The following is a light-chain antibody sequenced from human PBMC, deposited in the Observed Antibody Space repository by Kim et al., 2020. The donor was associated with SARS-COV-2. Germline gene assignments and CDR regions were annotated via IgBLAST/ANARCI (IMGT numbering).Light chain of an antibody. V-gene: IGLV4-69*01. J-gene: IGLJ3*02. CDR3: QTWGTGIG. CDR2: LNSDGSH. CDR1: RGHSSYA. Sequence: AAAKLTCTLSRGHSSYAIAWHQQQPEKGPRYLIKLNSDGSHSKGDGIPDRFTGSSSGAERYLTISSLQSEDEADYYCQTWGTGIGFGGGTQLTVL.